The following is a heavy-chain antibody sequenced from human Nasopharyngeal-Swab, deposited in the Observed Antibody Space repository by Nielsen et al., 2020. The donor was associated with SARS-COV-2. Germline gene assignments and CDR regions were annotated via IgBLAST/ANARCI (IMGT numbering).Heavy chain of an antibody. CDR2: ISYDGSNK. V-gene: IGHV3-30*03. CDR1: GFTFSSYG. CDR3: ARDCSGGSCRYGMDV. J-gene: IGHJ6*02. D-gene: IGHD2-15*01. Sequence: GESLKISCAASGFTFSSYGMHWVRQAPGKGLEWVAVISYDGSNKYYADSVKGRFTISRDNSKNTLYLQMNSLRAEDTAVYYCARDCSGGSCRYGMDVWGQGTTVTVSS.